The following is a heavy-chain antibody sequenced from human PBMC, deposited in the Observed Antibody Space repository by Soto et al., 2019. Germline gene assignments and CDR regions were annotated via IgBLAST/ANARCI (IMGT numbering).Heavy chain of an antibody. V-gene: IGHV1-69*01. D-gene: IGHD6-6*01. CDR3: ARAVRSSSHFVY. J-gene: IGHJ4*02. CDR2: IITISGTA. CDR1: GGTFSSYA. Sequence: QVKLVQSGAEVKKPGSAVKVSCKAYGGTFSSYAISWLRQAPGQGREWMGGIITISGTANYTQKFQDRVTITADESTSTAYMALSSLRSEDTAVYYWARAVRSSSHFVYRGQGTLVTVSS.